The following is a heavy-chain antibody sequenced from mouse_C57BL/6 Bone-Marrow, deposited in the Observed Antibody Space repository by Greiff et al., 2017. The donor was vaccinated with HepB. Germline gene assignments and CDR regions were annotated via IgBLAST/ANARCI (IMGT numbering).Heavy chain of an antibody. D-gene: IGHD1-1*01. CDR2: INPSSGYT. CDR3: ASRRGYYGSSGYYYAMDY. CDR1: GYTFTSYT. Sequence: VQLQQSGAELARPGASVKMSCKASGYTFTSYTMHWVKQRPGQGLEWIGYINPSSGYTKYNQKFKDKATLTADKSSSTAYMQLSSLTSEDSAVYYCASRRGYYGSSGYYYAMDYWGQGTSVTVSS. V-gene: IGHV1-4*01. J-gene: IGHJ4*01.